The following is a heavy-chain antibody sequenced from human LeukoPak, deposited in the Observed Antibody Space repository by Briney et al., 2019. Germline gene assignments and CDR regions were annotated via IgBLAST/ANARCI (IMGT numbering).Heavy chain of an antibody. Sequence: GGSLRLSCAASEFTFSSYSMNWVRQAPGKGLEWVSYITNSGNSKSYADSVKGRFTISRDNTKNSLYLQMNGLRAEDTAVYYCGKEGERHFDLKYWGQGTPVTVSS. CDR1: EFTFSSYS. D-gene: IGHD6-6*01. CDR2: ITNSGNSK. J-gene: IGHJ4*02. V-gene: IGHV3-48*01. CDR3: GKEGERHFDLKY.